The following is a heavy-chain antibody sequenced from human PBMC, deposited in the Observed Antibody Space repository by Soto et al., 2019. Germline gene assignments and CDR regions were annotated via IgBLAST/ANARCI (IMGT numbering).Heavy chain of an antibody. CDR1: GFTIRTYW. Sequence: EVQLVESGGGLAQPGGSLRLSCAASGFTIRTYWMHWVRQAPGEGLVWVSRINTDGRSTIYADSVKGRFTTSRENAKNTLYLQMNRLRAEDTAVYYCTRGRENYSYFDYWGQGILVTVSS. CDR2: INTDGRST. V-gene: IGHV3-74*01. D-gene: IGHD4-4*01. CDR3: TRGRENYSYFDY. J-gene: IGHJ4*02.